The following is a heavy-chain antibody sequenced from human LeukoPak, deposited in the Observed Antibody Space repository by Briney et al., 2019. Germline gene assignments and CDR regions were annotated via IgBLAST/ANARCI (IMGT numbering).Heavy chain of an antibody. D-gene: IGHD4-17*01. V-gene: IGHV3-9*01. J-gene: IGHJ4*02. CDR1: GFTFDDYA. Sequence: GGSLRLSCAASGFTFDDYAMHWVRQAPGKGLEWVSGISWNSGSIGYADSVKGRFTISRDNAKNSLYLQMNSLRAEDTALYYCAKDIARPVTGVDYWGQGTLVTVSS. CDR2: ISWNSGSI. CDR3: AKDIARPVTGVDY.